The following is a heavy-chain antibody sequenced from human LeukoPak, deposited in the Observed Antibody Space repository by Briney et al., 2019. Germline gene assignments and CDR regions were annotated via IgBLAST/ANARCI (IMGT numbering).Heavy chain of an antibody. Sequence: GGSLRLSCAASGFTFSGSAMHWVRQASGKGLEWVGRIRSKANTYATAYAASVKGRFTISRDDSKNTAYLQMNSLKSEDTAVYYCTRDSNDNSSGWYGEDWGQGTLVTVSS. D-gene: IGHD6-19*01. V-gene: IGHV3-73*01. CDR1: GFTFSGSA. CDR2: IRSKANTYAT. CDR3: TRDSNDNSSGWYGED. J-gene: IGHJ4*02.